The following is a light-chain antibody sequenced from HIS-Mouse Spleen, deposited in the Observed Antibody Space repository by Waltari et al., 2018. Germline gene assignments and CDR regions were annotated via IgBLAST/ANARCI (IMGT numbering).Light chain of an antibody. CDR2: EDS. V-gene: IGLV3-10*01. CDR1: ALPKKY. Sequence: SYELTQPPSVSVSPGQTARINCSGDALPKKYAYWYQQKSGQAPALVIYEDSKRPSGIPERFSGSSSGTMATLTISGAQVEDEADYYCYSTDSSGNHRVFGGGTKLTVL. CDR3: YSTDSSGNHRV. J-gene: IGLJ2*01.